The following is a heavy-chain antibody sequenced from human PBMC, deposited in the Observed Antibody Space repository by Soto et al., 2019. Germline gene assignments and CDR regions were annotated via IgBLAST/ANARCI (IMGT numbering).Heavy chain of an antibody. CDR3: ARDSAGIGGDYYYYYAIDV. Sequence: QVQLQESGQGMVKPSQTLSLTCTVSGGSISSGDYFWSWIRQPPGKGLEWIGYIYYSGSTFYNPSLERRVTMSVDTSKNQFSLKLSSVTVADTAVYYCARDSAGIGGDYYYYYAIDVCCNGTTVNVSS. CDR1: GGSISSGDYF. CDR2: IYYSGST. D-gene: IGHD6-13*01. J-gene: IGHJ6*04. V-gene: IGHV4-30-4*01.